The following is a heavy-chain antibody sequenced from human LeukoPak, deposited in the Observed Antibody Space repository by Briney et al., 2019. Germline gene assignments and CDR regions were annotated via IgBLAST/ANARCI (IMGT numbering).Heavy chain of an antibody. D-gene: IGHD6-19*01. Sequence: PGGSLRLSCAASGFTFSDYYMSWIRQAPGKGLEWVSYISSSGSTIYYADSVKGRLTISRDNAKNSLYLQMNSLRAEDTAVYYCARESSRAVAGSDFDYWGQGTLVTVSS. J-gene: IGHJ4*02. CDR1: GFTFSDYY. CDR2: ISSSGSTI. CDR3: ARESSRAVAGSDFDY. V-gene: IGHV3-11*01.